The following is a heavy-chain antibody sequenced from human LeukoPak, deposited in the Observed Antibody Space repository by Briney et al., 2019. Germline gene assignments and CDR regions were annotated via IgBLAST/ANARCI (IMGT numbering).Heavy chain of an antibody. J-gene: IGHJ6*04. CDR3: ATSSGFGELSVYYYGMDV. V-gene: IGHV3-53*01. CDR1: GFTVSSNY. Sequence: GGSLRLSCAASGFTVSSNYMSWVRQAPGKGLEWVSVIYSGGSTYYADSVKGRFTISRDNSKNTLYLQMNSLRAEDTAVYYCATSSGFGELSVYYYGMDVWGKGTTVTVSS. D-gene: IGHD3-10*01. CDR2: IYSGGST.